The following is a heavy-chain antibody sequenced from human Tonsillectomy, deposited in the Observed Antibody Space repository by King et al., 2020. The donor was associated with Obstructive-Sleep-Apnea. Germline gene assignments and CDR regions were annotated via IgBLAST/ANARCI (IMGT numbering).Heavy chain of an antibody. CDR3: AREVAVAGLDS. Sequence: VQLVESGGGLVKPGGSLRLSCAASGFSFSDYYMTWIRQGPGKGLEWVSYISSTGSSIYYADSVKGRFTISRDNAKNSLYLQMNSLRVEDTAVYYCAREVAVAGLDSWCQGTLVTVSS. J-gene: IGHJ4*02. CDR2: ISSTGSSI. D-gene: IGHD6-19*01. CDR1: GFSFSDYY. V-gene: IGHV3-11*01.